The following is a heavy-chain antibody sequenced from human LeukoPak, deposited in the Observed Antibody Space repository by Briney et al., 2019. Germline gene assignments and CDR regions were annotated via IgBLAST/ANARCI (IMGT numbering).Heavy chain of an antibody. Sequence: SVKVSCKASGGTFSSYALSWVRQAPGQGLEWMGGIIPIFGTANYAQKFQGRVTITADESTSTAYMELSSLRSEDTAVYYCQTVTTSDAFDIWGQGTMVTVSS. J-gene: IGHJ3*02. CDR2: IIPIFGTA. CDR1: GGTFSSYA. V-gene: IGHV1-69*01. CDR3: QTVTTSDAFDI. D-gene: IGHD4-17*01.